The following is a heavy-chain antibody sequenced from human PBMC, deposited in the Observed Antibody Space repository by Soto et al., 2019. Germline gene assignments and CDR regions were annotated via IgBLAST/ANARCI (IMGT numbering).Heavy chain of an antibody. V-gene: IGHV4-61*01. Sequence: PSETLSLTCTFSGCSVSSGSYYWSWIRQPPGKGLEWIGYIYYSGSTNYNPSLKSRVTISVDTSKNQFSLKLSSVTAADTAVYYCARGRLAQDFWSGYYSGTPRPYFDYWGQGTLVTVSS. CDR1: GCSVSSGSYY. D-gene: IGHD3-3*01. CDR2: IYYSGST. J-gene: IGHJ4*02. CDR3: ARGRLAQDFWSGYYSGTPRPYFDY.